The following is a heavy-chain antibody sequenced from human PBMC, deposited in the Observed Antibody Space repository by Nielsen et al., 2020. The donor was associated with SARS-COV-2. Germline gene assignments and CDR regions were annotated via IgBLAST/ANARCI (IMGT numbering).Heavy chain of an antibody. CDR3: ARDQLWSSGYMDV. CDR2: IYYTGST. CDR1: GGSIRSYY. D-gene: IGHD5-18*01. J-gene: IGHJ6*03. Sequence: GSLRLSCTVSGGSIRSYYWTWIRQPPGKGLEWIGYIYYTGSTNYNPSLKSRVTMSVDTSKNQFSLKLRSVTAADTAVYFCARDQLWSSGYMDVWGKGTTVTVSS. V-gene: IGHV4-59*12.